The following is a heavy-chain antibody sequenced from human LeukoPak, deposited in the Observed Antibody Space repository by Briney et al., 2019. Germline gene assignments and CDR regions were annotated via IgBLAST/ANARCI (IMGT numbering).Heavy chain of an antibody. CDR2: ISDDGSNK. J-gene: IGHJ6*02. CDR1: GYTFRSYG. CDR3: AKGIVVVPTNLYYYYGLDV. Sequence: PGGSLRLSCAASGYTFRSYGMRWVRQAPGKGLEWVAVISDDGSNKYYADSVEGRFTISRDNSKNTLYLQMNSLRAEDTAVYYCAKGIVVVPTNLYYYYGLDVWGQGTTVTVSS. D-gene: IGHD2-2*01. V-gene: IGHV3-30*18.